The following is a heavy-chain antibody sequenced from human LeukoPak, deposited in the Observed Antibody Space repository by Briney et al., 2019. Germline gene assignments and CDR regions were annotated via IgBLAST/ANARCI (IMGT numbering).Heavy chain of an antibody. J-gene: IGHJ4*02. CDR1: GGTFRNYA. V-gene: IGHV1-69*13. CDR3: ARDGETRGATGDS. CDR2: IIPIFGTP. D-gene: IGHD1-26*01. Sequence: ASVKVSCKASGGTFRNYAITWVRQAPGQGLEWMGQIIPIFGTPSYAQKFQGRVTITADESSGTASLELSSLRSEDTAVYYCARDGETRGATGDSWGQGTLVTVSS.